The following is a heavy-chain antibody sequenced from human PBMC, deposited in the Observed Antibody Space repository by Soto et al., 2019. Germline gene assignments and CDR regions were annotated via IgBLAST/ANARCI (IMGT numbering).Heavy chain of an antibody. V-gene: IGHV3-9*01. D-gene: IGHD1-26*01. CDR1: GFTFDNYA. J-gene: IGHJ6*02. CDR2: IDWNSESI. Sequence: GGSLRLSCAASGFTFDNYAMHWVRQAPGKGLEWVSGIDWNSESIRYVDSVKGRFTISRDNAKNSLYLQMNSLRPEDTALYYCVKDIRPRRVGPTSSDGMDVWGQGTMVTVSS. CDR3: VKDIRPRRVGPTSSDGMDV.